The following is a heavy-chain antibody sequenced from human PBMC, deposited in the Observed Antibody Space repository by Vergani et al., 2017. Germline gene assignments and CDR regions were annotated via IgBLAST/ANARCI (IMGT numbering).Heavy chain of an antibody. J-gene: IGHJ2*01. CDR1: GGSFSGYY. Sequence: QVQLQQWGAGLLKPSETLSLTCAVYGGSFSGYYWSWIRQPPGKGLEWIGEINHSGSTNYNPSLKSRVTILVDTSKNQFSLKLSSVTAADTAVYYCARGGDTAMVSYWYFDLWGRGTLVTVSS. CDR2: INHSGST. D-gene: IGHD5-18*01. CDR3: ARGGDTAMVSYWYFDL. V-gene: IGHV4-34*01.